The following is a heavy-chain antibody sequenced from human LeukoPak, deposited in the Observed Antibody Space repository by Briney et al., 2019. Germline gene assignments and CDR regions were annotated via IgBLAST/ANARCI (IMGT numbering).Heavy chain of an antibody. CDR1: GVTVSSIY. Sequence: GGSLRLSCTASGVTVSSIYMSWVRQAPGKGLEWVAVIWYDGSNKYYADSVKGRFTISRDNSKNTLYLQMNSLRAEDTAVYYCARDRHHYDSSGPFDPWGQGTLVTVSS. CDR3: ARDRHHYDSSGPFDP. J-gene: IGHJ5*02. V-gene: IGHV3-33*08. CDR2: IWYDGSNK. D-gene: IGHD3-22*01.